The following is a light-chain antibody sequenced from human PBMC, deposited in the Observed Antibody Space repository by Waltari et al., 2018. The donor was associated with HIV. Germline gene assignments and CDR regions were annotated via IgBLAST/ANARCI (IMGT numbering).Light chain of an antibody. CDR1: ESIRSW. CDR3: QQYNSYSWT. Sequence: QMTQSPSTLSASVGDRVTITCRASESIRSWLAWYQQKPGKAPKLLIYTASSLESGVPLRFSGSGSGTEFTLTVNSLQPDDFATYYCQQYNSYSWTFGQGTKVEIK. J-gene: IGKJ1*01. CDR2: TAS. V-gene: IGKV1-5*03.